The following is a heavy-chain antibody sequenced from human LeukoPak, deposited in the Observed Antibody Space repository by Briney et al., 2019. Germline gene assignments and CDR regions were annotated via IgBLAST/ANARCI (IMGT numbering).Heavy chain of an antibody. J-gene: IGHJ4*02. V-gene: IGHV4-59*08. Sequence: SETLSLTCTVSGGSINNFYWSWIRQPPGKGLEWIGYIFYSGSTNYNPSLESRVTISVDTSKNQFSLKLSSATAADTAVYYCASGIGVDYWGQGTLVTVSS. CDR1: GGSINNFY. CDR3: ASGIGVDY. D-gene: IGHD3-3*01. CDR2: IFYSGST.